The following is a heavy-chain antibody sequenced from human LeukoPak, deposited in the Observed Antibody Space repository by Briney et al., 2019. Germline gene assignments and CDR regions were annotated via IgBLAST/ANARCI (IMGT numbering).Heavy chain of an antibody. CDR3: AQAAAGPFDY. CDR2: INPNSGGT. J-gene: IGHJ4*02. Sequence: ASVKVSCKASGDTFTGYYIHWVRQAPGQGLEWMGRINPNSGGTNYAQKFQGRVTMTSDTSISTGYMELSRLTSDGTAVYYCAQAAAGPFDYWGQGTLVTVSS. CDR1: GDTFTGYY. V-gene: IGHV1-2*06. D-gene: IGHD6-13*01.